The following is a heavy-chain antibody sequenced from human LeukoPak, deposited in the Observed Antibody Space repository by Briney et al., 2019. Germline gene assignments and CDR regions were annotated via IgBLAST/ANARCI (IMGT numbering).Heavy chain of an antibody. V-gene: IGHV4-39*01. CDR1: GGSISSSSYY. D-gene: IGHD3-3*01. J-gene: IGHJ4*02. CDR3: ARQEADFWSGYSDY. Sequence: PSETLSLTCTVSGGSISSSSYYWGWIRQPPGKGLERIGSIYYSGSTYYNPSLKSRVTISVDTSKNQFSLKLGSVTAADTAVYYCARQEADFWSGYSDYWGQGTLVTVSS. CDR2: IYYSGST.